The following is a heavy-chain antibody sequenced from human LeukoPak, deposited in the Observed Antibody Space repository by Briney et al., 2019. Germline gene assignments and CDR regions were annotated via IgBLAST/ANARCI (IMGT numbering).Heavy chain of an antibody. CDR1: GFTFSSYW. CDR3: ARGGGLDV. J-gene: IGHJ6*02. CDR2: INHNGNVD. V-gene: IGHV3-7*03. D-gene: IGHD3-16*01. Sequence: GGSLRLSCAASGFTFSSYWMNWARQAPEKGLEWVASINHNGNVDYYVDSVKGRFTISRDNAKNSLYLQMSNLRAEDTAVYFCARGGGLDVWGQGATVTVSS.